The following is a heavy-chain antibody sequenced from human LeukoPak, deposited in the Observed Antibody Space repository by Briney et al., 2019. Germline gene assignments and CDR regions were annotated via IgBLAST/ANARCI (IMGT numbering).Heavy chain of an antibody. D-gene: IGHD6-19*01. CDR3: ARGPMLSGWYYFDY. CDR1: GGSISSYY. J-gene: IGHJ4*02. Sequence: SETLSLTCTFSGGSISSYYWSWIRQPAGKGLEWIGRIHTSGSTNYNPSLKSRVTMSVDTSKNQFSLKLSSVTAADTAVYYCARGPMLSGWYYFDYWGQGTLVTVSS. V-gene: IGHV4-4*07. CDR2: IHTSGST.